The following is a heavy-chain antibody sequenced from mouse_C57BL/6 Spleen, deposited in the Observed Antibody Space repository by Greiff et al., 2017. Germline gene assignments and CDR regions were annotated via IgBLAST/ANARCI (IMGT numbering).Heavy chain of an antibody. CDR3: AREGIYYYGSSLYAMDY. D-gene: IGHD1-1*01. V-gene: IGHV3-6*01. CDR1: GYSITSGYY. Sequence: EVKLMESGPGLVKPSQSLSLTCSVTGYSITSGYYWNWIRQFPGNKLEWMGYIRYDGSNNYNPSLKNRISITRDTSKNQFFLKLNSVTTEDTATYYCAREGIYYYGSSLYAMDYWGQGTSVTVSS. J-gene: IGHJ4*01. CDR2: IRYDGSN.